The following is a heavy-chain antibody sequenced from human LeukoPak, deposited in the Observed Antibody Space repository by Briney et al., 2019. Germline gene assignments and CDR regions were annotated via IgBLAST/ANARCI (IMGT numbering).Heavy chain of an antibody. CDR1: GFTFSSYS. D-gene: IGHD2-8*01. Sequence: PGGSLRLSCASSGFTFSSYSMNWVRQAPGKGLEWVSYISSSSSTIYYADSVKGRFTISRDNAKNSLYLQMNRLSDEDTAVYYCARDSRYNGVVRWYTIDYYYYYGMDVWGQGTTVTVSS. CDR3: ARDSRYNGVVRWYTIDYYYYYGMDV. CDR2: ISSSSSTI. V-gene: IGHV3-48*02. J-gene: IGHJ6*01.